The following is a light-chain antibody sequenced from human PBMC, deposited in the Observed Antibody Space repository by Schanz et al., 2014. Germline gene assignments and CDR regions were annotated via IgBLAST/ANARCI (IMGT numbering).Light chain of an antibody. V-gene: IGKV3-11*01. CDR1: QSIGHY. J-gene: IGKJ2*01. CDR3: QQYNNWPYT. CDR2: GAS. Sequence: EIVLTQSPATLSLSPGERATLSCRASQSIGHYLAWFQQKPGQAPRLLIYGASTRATGIPARFSGSGSGTDFTLTISSLEPEDFAVYYCQQYNNWPYTFGQGTKLEIK.